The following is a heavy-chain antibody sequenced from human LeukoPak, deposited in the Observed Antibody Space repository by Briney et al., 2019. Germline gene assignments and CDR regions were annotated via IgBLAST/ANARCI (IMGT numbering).Heavy chain of an antibody. CDR2: IKSKKDGGTT. Sequence: GGSLRLSCAVSGLTVSNVWMNWVRQAPGKGLEWVGRIKSKKDGGTTESAAPVRGRSTISRDDSQNTLYLQMNSLTSDDTAVYYCTQGSGFYYDYWGQGTLVTVSS. V-gene: IGHV3-15*07. J-gene: IGHJ4*02. D-gene: IGHD3-22*01. CDR3: TQGSGFYYDY. CDR1: GLTVSNVW.